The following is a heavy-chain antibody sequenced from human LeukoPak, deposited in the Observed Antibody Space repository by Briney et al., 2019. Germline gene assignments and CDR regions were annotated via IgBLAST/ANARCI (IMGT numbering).Heavy chain of an antibody. D-gene: IGHD3-9*01. CDR2: ISGSGGGT. V-gene: IGHV3-23*01. J-gene: IGHJ5*02. Sequence: GGSLRLSCAASGFTFPSYARSWVRQAPGKGLEWVSAISGSGGGTYYADSVKGRFTISRDNSKNTLYLQMNSLRAEDTAVYYCAKATYYDILTGYCDAWGQGTLVTVSS. CDR3: AKATYYDILTGYCDA. CDR1: GFTFPSYA.